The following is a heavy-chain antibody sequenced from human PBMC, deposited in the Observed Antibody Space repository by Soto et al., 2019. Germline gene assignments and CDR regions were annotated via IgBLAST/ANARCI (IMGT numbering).Heavy chain of an antibody. CDR3: AREKDYYGMDV. CDR2: INPNSGGT. Sequence: QVQLVQSGAEVKKPGASVKVSCKASGYTFTGYYMHWVRQAPGQGLEWMGWINPNSGGTNYAQKFQGWVTMTRDTXXXTXXXXXXXXXXXXTAVYYCAREKDYYGMDVWGQGTTVTVSS. J-gene: IGHJ6*02. CDR1: GYTFTGYY. V-gene: IGHV1-2*04.